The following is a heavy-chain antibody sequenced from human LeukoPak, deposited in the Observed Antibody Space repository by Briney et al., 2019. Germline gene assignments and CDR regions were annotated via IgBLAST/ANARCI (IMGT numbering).Heavy chain of an antibody. CDR1: GFSLNPVGMG. J-gene: IGHJ4*02. D-gene: IGHD6-13*01. CDR2: VVWDDDK. Sequence: SGPTQVNPTQTLMLTCTISGFSLNPVGMGVGGVRQPPGKALEWLALVVWDDDKRYTPTLKSRLTITRDNSRNQVVLTKTNLDPVDTATYVCTQIGGVAPGTRLDYWGQGIPVTVSS. CDR3: TQIGGVAPGTRLDY. V-gene: IGHV2-5*02.